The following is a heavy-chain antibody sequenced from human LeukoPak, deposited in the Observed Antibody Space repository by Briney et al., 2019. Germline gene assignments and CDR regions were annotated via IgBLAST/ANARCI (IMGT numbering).Heavy chain of an antibody. Sequence: GGSLRLSCAASGFNFNSYWMSWVRQAPGKGLECVANIKQDGSDIYFVDSVKGRFTISRDNAKNSLYLQMNSLRAEDTAVYYCARSGQHLFDFWGQGTLVTVSS. D-gene: IGHD6-13*01. CDR2: IKQDGSDI. CDR1: GFNFNSYW. CDR3: ARSGQHLFDF. J-gene: IGHJ4*02. V-gene: IGHV3-7*02.